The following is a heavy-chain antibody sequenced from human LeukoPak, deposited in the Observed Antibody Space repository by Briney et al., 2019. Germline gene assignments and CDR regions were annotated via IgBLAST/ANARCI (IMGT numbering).Heavy chain of an antibody. J-gene: IGHJ6*02. CDR1: GGTFSSYA. D-gene: IGHD3-22*01. V-gene: IGHV1-69*13. CDR3: ASEYYYDSSGYYRPDYYYGMDV. Sequence: ASVKVSCKASGGTFSSYAISWVRQAPGQGLEWMGGIIPIFGTANYAQKFQGRVTITADESTSTAYMELSSLRSEDTAVYYCASEYYYDSSGYYRPDYYYGMDVWGQGTTVTVSS. CDR2: IIPIFGTA.